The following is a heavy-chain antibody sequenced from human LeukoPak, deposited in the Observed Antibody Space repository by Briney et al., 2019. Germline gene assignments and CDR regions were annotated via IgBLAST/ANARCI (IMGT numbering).Heavy chain of an antibody. CDR3: ARGSGSGWYGLRQKIFDY. Sequence: PSETLSLTCTVSGYSISSAYYWGWIRQPPGKGLEWIGNIYHSGSTYYNPSLKSRVTISVDTSKNQFSLKLSSVTAADTAVYYCARGSGSGWYGLRQKIFDYWGQGTLVTVSS. J-gene: IGHJ4*02. V-gene: IGHV4-38-2*02. CDR2: IYHSGST. CDR1: GYSISSAYY. D-gene: IGHD6-19*01.